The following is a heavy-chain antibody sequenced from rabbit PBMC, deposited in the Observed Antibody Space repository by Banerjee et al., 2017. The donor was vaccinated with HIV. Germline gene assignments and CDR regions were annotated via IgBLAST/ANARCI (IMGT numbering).Heavy chain of an antibody. D-gene: IGHD2-1*01. Sequence: QEQLVESGGGLVQPEGSLTLTCTASGFSFSNKYVMCWVRQAPGKGLQWIACINTSSGNTVYANWAKGRFTISKTSSTTVTLQMTSLTAADTATYFCARGVTMTMVTFNLWGQGTLVTVS. CDR3: ARGVTMTMVTFNL. J-gene: IGHJ4*01. CDR2: INTSSGNT. CDR1: GFSFSNKYV. V-gene: IGHV1S45*01.